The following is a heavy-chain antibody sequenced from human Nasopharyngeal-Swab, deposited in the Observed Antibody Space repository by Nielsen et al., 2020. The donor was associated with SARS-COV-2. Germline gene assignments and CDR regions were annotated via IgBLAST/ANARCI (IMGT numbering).Heavy chain of an antibody. J-gene: IGHJ4*02. CDR2: ISYDGSNK. D-gene: IGHD1-26*01. Sequence: GESLKISCAASGFTFSSYAMHWVRQAPGKGLEWVAVISYDGSNKYYADSVEGRFTISRDNSKNTLYLQMNSLRAEDTAVYYCARSLSGSYHGPFDYWGQGTLVTVSS. V-gene: IGHV3-30-3*01. CDR3: ARSLSGSYHGPFDY. CDR1: GFTFSSYA.